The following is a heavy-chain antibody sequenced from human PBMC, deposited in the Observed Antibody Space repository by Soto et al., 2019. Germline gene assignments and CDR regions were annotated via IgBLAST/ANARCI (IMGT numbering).Heavy chain of an antibody. J-gene: IGHJ4*02. CDR2: ISYDGSNK. Sequence: PGGSLRLSCAASGFTFSSYAMHWVRQAPGKGLEWVAVISYDGSNKYYADSVKGRFTISRDNSKNTLYLQMNSLRAEDTAVYYCARDRGDGYNFAEYYFDYWGQGTLVTVSS. CDR3: ARDRGDGYNFAEYYFDY. V-gene: IGHV3-30-3*01. D-gene: IGHD5-12*01. CDR1: GFTFSSYA.